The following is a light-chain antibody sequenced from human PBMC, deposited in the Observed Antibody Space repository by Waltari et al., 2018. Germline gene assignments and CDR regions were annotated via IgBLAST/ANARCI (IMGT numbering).Light chain of an antibody. CDR2: AAS. CDR1: QNINIF. V-gene: IGKV1-39*01. J-gene: IGKJ4*01. CDR3: QQSDTFFALT. Sequence: DIQMTQSPSSLSASVGDRVTITCRASQNINIFLSWYQQRPGRAPRLLIYAASSLHSRVPSRFSGSGSWTDFTLTIASLQPEDVATYYCQQSDTFFALTFGGGTKVEI.